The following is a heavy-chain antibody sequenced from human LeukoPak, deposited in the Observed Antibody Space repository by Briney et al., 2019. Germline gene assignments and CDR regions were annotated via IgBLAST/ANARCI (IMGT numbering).Heavy chain of an antibody. D-gene: IGHD5-12*01. CDR1: GYTFTGYY. Sequence: GASVKVSCKASGYTFTGYYMHWVRQAPGQGLEWMGWINPNSGGTDYAQKFQGRVTLTRDASISTAYMEISSLRSDDTAVYYCASGYDWGAYWGQGTLFTVSS. J-gene: IGHJ4*02. CDR3: ASGYDWGAY. V-gene: IGHV1-2*02. CDR2: INPNSGGT.